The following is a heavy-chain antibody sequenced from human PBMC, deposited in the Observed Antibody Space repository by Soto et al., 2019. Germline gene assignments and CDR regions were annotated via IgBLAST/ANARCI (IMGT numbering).Heavy chain of an antibody. D-gene: IGHD2-2*01. V-gene: IGHV4-34*01. CDR1: GGSFSGYY. CDR3: ARSLGYCSSTSCRNPPTAMALGFFDY. Sequence: SETLSLTCAVYGGSFSGYYWSWIRQPPGKGLEWIGEINHSGSTNYNPSLKSRVTISVDTSKNQFSLKLSSVTAADTAVYYCARSLGYCSSTSCRNPPTAMALGFFDYWGQGTLVT. J-gene: IGHJ4*02. CDR2: INHSGST.